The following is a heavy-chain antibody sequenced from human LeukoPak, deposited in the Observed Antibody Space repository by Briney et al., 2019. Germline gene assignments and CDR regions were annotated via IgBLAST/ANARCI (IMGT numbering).Heavy chain of an antibody. J-gene: IGHJ6*03. Sequence: SETLSLTCTVSGGSISSSNYYWGWIRQPPGKGLEWIGSIYYSGSTYYNPSLKSRVTTSVDTSKNQFSLKLSSVTAADTAVYYCARVLRSSSAALGYFYYMDVWGKGTTVTVSS. CDR1: GGSISSSNYY. V-gene: IGHV4-39*07. CDR3: ARVLRSSSAALGYFYYMDV. D-gene: IGHD6-6*01. CDR2: IYYSGST.